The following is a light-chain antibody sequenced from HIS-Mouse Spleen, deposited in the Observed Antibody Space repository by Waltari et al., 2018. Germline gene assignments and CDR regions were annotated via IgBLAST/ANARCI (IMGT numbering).Light chain of an antibody. J-gene: IGLJ2*01. Sequence: SYELTQPPSVSVSPGQTARITCSGDALPKQYAYWYQQKPGQAPVLVIYKDSERPSGLPERFSGSSSGTTGTLTISGVQAEDEADYYCQSADSSGTYVVFGGGTKLTVL. CDR2: KDS. V-gene: IGLV3-25*03. CDR3: QSADSSGTYVV. CDR1: ALPKQY.